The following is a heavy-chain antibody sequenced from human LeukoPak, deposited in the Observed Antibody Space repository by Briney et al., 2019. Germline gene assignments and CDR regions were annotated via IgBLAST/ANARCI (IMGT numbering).Heavy chain of an antibody. V-gene: IGHV1-69*04. J-gene: IGHJ5*02. CDR3: ARDVEGIAARHTNNWFDP. CDR1: GGTFSSYA. D-gene: IGHD6-6*01. Sequence: ASVKVSCKASGGTFSSYAISWVRQAPGQGLEWMGRIIPILGIANYAQKFQGRVTITADKSTSTAYMELSSLRSEDTAVYYCARDVEGIAARHTNNWFDPWGQGTLVTVSS. CDR2: IIPILGIA.